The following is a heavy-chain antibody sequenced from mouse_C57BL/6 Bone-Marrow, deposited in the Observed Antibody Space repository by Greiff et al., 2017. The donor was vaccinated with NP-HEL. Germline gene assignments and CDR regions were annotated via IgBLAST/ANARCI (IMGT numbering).Heavy chain of an antibody. V-gene: IGHV1-69*01. Sequence: QVQLQQPGAELVMPGASVKLSCKASGYTFTSYWMHWVKQRPGQGLEWIGEIDPSDSYTNYNQKFKGKSTLTVDKSSSTAYMQLSSLTSEDSAVYYCARGLGRAMDYWGQGTSGTVSS. D-gene: IGHD2-4*01. CDR3: ARGLGRAMDY. CDR2: IDPSDSYT. J-gene: IGHJ4*01. CDR1: GYTFTSYW.